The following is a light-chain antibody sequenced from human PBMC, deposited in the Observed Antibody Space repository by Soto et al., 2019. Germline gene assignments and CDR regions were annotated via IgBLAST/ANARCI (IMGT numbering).Light chain of an antibody. CDR3: QQYGSSPGT. CDR1: QSVSSSY. V-gene: IGKV3-20*01. Sequence: EIVLTQSPGTLSLSPGERATLSCRASQSVSSSYLAWYQQKPGQAPRLLIYGASSRATGIPDRFSGSGSGTDSTLTISRLEPEDFPVYYCQQYGSSPGTFGQGTKVEIK. CDR2: GAS. J-gene: IGKJ1*01.